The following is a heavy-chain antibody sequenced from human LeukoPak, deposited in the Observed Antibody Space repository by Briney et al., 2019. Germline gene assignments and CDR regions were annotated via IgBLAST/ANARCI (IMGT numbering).Heavy chain of an antibody. Sequence: GWSLSLSCAASGFTLSSYAMNWVRQAPGQGVEWVSAISGSGRSTFYADSVEGRFTISRDNSKNTLYLQMNSLRAEDRAVYYCTNRVDTTMVVYWGQGTLVTVSS. CDR2: ISGSGRST. CDR1: GFTLSSYA. CDR3: TNRVDTTMVVY. V-gene: IGHV3-23*01. D-gene: IGHD5-18*01. J-gene: IGHJ4*02.